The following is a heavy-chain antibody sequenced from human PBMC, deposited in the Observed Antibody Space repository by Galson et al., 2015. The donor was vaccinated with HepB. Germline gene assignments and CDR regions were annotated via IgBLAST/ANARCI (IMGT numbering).Heavy chain of an antibody. V-gene: IGHV1-3*01. CDR3: ARVKGYYGSELSNYYYYYMDV. CDR2: INAGNGNT. D-gene: IGHD3-10*01. Sequence: SVKVSCKASGYTFTSYAMHWVRQAPGQRLEWMGWINAGNGNTKYSQKFQGRVTITRDTSASTAYMELSSLRSEDTAVYYCARVKGYYGSELSNYYYYYMDVWGKGTTVTVSS. J-gene: IGHJ6*03. CDR1: GYTFTSYA.